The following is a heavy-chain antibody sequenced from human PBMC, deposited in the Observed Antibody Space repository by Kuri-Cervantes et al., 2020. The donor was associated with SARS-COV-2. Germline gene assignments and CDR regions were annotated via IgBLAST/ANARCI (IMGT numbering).Heavy chain of an antibody. J-gene: IGHJ4*02. D-gene: IGHD2-2*02. CDR2: VIPIFGTG. Sequence: SVKVSCKASGGAFNSHAISWVRQAPGQGLEWMGRVIPIFGTGDNAQKFQGRITITADTSTRTAYMELSSLTSEDTVVYYCARDSEYCGSTTCYIEQWGQGTLVTVSS. V-gene: IGHV1-69*06. CDR3: ARDSEYCGSTTCYIEQ. CDR1: GGAFNSHA.